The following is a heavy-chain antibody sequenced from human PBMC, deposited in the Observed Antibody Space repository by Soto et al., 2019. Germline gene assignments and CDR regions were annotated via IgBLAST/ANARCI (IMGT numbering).Heavy chain of an antibody. Sequence: ASVKVSCKASGYTFTSYGISWVRQAPGQGLEWMGWISAYNGNTNYAQKLQGRVTMTTDTSTSTAYMELRSLRSDDTAVYYCARVDSSSWYRLNYYYYYGMDVWGQGTTVTVSS. D-gene: IGHD6-13*01. J-gene: IGHJ6*02. CDR3: ARVDSSSWYRLNYYYYYGMDV. CDR1: GYTFTSYG. CDR2: ISAYNGNT. V-gene: IGHV1-18*04.